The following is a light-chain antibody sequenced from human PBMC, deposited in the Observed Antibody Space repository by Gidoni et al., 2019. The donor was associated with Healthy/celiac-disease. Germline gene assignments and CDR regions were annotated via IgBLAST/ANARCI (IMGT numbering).Light chain of an antibody. CDR2: DAS. J-gene: IGKJ4*01. Sequence: DIQMTQSPSSLSASVGDRVTITCQASQDLSNYLNWYQQKPGKAPKLLIYDASNLETGVPSRFSGSGSGTDFTFTISSLQPEDMATYYCQQYDNLLPLTFGGGTKVEIK. CDR1: QDLSNY. V-gene: IGKV1-33*01. CDR3: QQYDNLLPLT.